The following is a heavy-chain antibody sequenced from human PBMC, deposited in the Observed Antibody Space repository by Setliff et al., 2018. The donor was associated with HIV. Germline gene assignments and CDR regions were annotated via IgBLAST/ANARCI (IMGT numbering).Heavy chain of an antibody. D-gene: IGHD3-22*01. J-gene: IGHJ5*02. Sequence: PGESLKISCKASGYRFTSYWIAWVRQMPGKGLEWMGIIYPGDSDTRYSPSFQGQVTISVDMSLDSAYLQWNTLKASDTAMYYCARSNRGYDSRGFYRENWFDPWGQGTQVTVSS. CDR1: GYRFTSYW. CDR2: IYPGDSDT. V-gene: IGHV5-51*01. CDR3: ARSNRGYDSRGFYRENWFDP.